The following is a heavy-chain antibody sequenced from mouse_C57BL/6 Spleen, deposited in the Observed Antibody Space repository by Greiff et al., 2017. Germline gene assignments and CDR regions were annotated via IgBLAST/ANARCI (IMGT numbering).Heavy chain of an antibody. CDR3: ARTDYYGSSWFAY. J-gene: IGHJ3*01. D-gene: IGHD1-1*01. CDR2: ISSGSSTI. CDR1: GFTFSDYG. V-gene: IGHV5-17*01. Sequence: EVQGVESGGGLVKPGGSLKLSCAASGFTFSDYGMHWVRQAPEKGLAWVAYISSGSSTIYYADTVKGRFTISRDNAKNTLFLQMTSLRSEDTAMYYCARTDYYGSSWFAYWGQGTLVTVSA.